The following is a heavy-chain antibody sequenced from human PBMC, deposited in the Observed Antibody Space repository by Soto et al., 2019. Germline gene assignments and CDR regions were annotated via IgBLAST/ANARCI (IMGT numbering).Heavy chain of an antibody. CDR3: ARDLAVALIDY. D-gene: IGHD6-19*01. CDR1: GYSFTSYG. Sequence: QVQLVQSGAEVKKPGASVKVSCKASGYSFTSYGISWVRQAPGQGLEWMGWISAYNGNTKYAQKLQGRVTMTTATATSTAYMELRSLRSDDTAVDYCARDLAVALIDYWGQGTLVTVSS. J-gene: IGHJ4*02. V-gene: IGHV1-18*01. CDR2: ISAYNGNT.